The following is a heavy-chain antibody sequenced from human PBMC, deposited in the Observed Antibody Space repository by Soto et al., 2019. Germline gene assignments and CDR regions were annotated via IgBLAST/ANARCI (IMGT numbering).Heavy chain of an antibody. CDR1: GYSFTSYW. CDR3: AKARGSENDYPYYFGLDV. J-gene: IGHJ6*01. Sequence: GESLKISCKGSGYSFTSYWIGWVRQMPGKGLEWMGIIYPGDSDTRYSPSFQGQVTISADKSISTAYLQWSSLKASDTAMYYCAKARGSENDYPYYFGLDVWGQGTTVTVSS. V-gene: IGHV5-51*01. CDR2: IYPGDSDT. D-gene: IGHD3-10*01.